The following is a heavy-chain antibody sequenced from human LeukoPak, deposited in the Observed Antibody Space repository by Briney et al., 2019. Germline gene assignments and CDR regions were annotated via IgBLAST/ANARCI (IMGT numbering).Heavy chain of an antibody. CDR1: GFTFSSYW. V-gene: IGHV3-74*01. J-gene: IGHJ4*02. CDR3: AKDRRLAAFDY. D-gene: IGHD6-25*01. Sequence: GGSLRLSCAASGFTFSSYWMHWVRQAPGKGLVWVSRINSDGSSTSYAGSVKGRFTISRDNSKNTLYLQMNSLRVEDTAVYYCAKDRRLAAFDYGGQGTLVTVSS. CDR2: INSDGSST.